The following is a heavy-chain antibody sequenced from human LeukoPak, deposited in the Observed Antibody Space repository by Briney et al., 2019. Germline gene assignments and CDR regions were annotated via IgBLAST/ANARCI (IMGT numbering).Heavy chain of an antibody. J-gene: IGHJ4*02. CDR1: GFTFSSYS. Sequence: PGRPLRLSCAASGFTFSSYSMHWVRQAPGKGLEWVAVISHDGSNKYYADSVKGRFTISGDNSKNTLYLQMNSMRAEDTAVYYCAKDRWVLNIVVVPALDYWGQGTLVTVSS. D-gene: IGHD2-2*01. V-gene: IGHV3-30*18. CDR3: AKDRWVLNIVVVPALDY. CDR2: ISHDGSNK.